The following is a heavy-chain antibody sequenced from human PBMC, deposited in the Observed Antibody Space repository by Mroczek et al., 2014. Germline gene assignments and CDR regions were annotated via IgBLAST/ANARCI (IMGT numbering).Heavy chain of an antibody. CDR2: IKSKTDGGTT. CDR3: TTDRYYDFWSSTPMDV. V-gene: IGHV3-15*01. J-gene: IGHJ6*02. D-gene: IGHD3-3*01. CDR1: GFTFSNAW. Sequence: VQLVQSGGGLVKPGGSLRLSCAASGFTFSNAWMSWVRQAPGKGLEWVGRIKSKTDGGTTDYAAPVKGRFTISRDDSKNTLYLQMNSLKTEDTAVYYCTTDRYYDFWSSTPMDVWGQGTTVTVSS.